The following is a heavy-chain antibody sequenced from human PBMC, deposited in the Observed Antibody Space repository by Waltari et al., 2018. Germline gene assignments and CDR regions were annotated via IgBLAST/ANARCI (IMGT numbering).Heavy chain of an antibody. J-gene: IGHJ6*03. CDR1: GYTFTSYD. V-gene: IGHV1-8*01. CDR2: MNPNSGNT. CDR3: ARDAGRATTVTTNYYYYMDV. Sequence: QVQLVQSGAEVKKPGASVKVSCKASGYTFTSYDINWVRQATGQGLEWMGWMNPNSGNTGYAQKFQGRVTMTRNTSISTAYMELSSLRSEDTAVYYCARDAGRATTVTTNYYYYMDVWGKGTTVTVSS. D-gene: IGHD4-17*01.